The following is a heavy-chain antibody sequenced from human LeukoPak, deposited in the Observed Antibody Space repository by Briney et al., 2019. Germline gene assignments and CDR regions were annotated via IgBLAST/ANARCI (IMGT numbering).Heavy chain of an antibody. CDR2: IYHSGST. J-gene: IGHJ5*02. CDR3: ARDYDVLTAYPPTQLFDP. V-gene: IGHV4-4*02. CDR1: GGSISSSNW. D-gene: IGHD3-9*01. Sequence: TSETLSLTCAVSGGSISSSNWWSWVRQPPGKGLEWIGEIYHSGSTNYNPPLKSRVTMSVDTSKNQFSLKLNSVTAADTAVYYCARDYDVLTAYPPTQLFDPWGQGTLVTVSS.